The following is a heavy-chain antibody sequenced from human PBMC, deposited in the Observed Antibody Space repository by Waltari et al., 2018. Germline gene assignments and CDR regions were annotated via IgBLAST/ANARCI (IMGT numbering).Heavy chain of an antibody. CDR1: GFSLSTSGVG. J-gene: IGHJ4*02. CDR3: AHPPRLSMVQGVIIPGAFDY. V-gene: IGHV2-5*01. CDR2: IYWNDDK. D-gene: IGHD3-10*01. Sequence: QITLKESGPTLVKPTQTLTLTCTFSGFSLSTSGVGVGWIRQPPGKALEWLALIYWNDDKRYSPSLKSRLTITKDTSKNQVVLTMTNMDPVDTATYYCAHPPRLSMVQGVIIPGAFDYWGQGTLVTVSS.